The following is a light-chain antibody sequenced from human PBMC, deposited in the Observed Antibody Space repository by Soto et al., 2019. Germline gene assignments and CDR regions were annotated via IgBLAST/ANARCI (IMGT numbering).Light chain of an antibody. CDR1: QGTRND. J-gene: IGKJ3*01. CDR2: AAS. Sequence: AIQMTQSPSSLSASVGDRVTITCRASQGTRNDLDWFQQKPGKAPKLLIYAASNLQSGVPARFSGSGPGTDFTLTISSLQPEDFATYYCLQKYFYPFTFGPGTKVAIK. V-gene: IGKV1-6*01. CDR3: LQKYFYPFT.